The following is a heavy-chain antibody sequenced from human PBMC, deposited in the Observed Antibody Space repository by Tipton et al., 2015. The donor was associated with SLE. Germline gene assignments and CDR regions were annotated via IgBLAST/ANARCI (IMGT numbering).Heavy chain of an antibody. CDR1: GASFSTYY. J-gene: IGHJ4*02. V-gene: IGHV4-34*01. CDR3: ATTSCSGDSCLVDH. D-gene: IGHD2-21*01. Sequence: TLSLTCAVYGASFSTYYWSWVRQSPGKGLQWIADINHRRVINYNPSLKSRVTISLDTSENQFSLRLDSMAAADTAVYYCATTSCSGDSCLVDHWGQGTLVTVSS. CDR2: INHRRVI.